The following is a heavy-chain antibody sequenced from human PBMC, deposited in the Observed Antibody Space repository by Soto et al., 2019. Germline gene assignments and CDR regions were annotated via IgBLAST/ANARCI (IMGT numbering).Heavy chain of an antibody. D-gene: IGHD3-10*01. Sequence: HPGGSLRLSCAASGFTFSSYAMSWVRQAPGKGLEWVSAISGSGGSIYYADSVKGRFTISRDNAKNSLYLQMNSLRAEDTAVYYSARDPHGSMWFGELNAFDIWGQGTMVTVSS. V-gene: IGHV3-23*01. J-gene: IGHJ3*02. CDR2: ISGSGGSI. CDR3: ARDPHGSMWFGELNAFDI. CDR1: GFTFSSYA.